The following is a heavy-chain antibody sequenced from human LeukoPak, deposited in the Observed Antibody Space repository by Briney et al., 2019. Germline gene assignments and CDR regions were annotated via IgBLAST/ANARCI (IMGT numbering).Heavy chain of an antibody. J-gene: IGHJ4*02. D-gene: IGHD4-17*01. V-gene: IGHV4-59*11. CDR2: IYYSGST. Sequence: SETLSLTCTVSGGSISSHYWSWIRQSPGKGLEWIGYIYYSGSTNYNPSLKSRVTISVDTSKNQFSLKLSSVTAADTAVYYCARRIDDYGDYFFDYWGQGTLVTVSS. CDR1: GGSISSHY. CDR3: ARRIDDYGDYFFDY.